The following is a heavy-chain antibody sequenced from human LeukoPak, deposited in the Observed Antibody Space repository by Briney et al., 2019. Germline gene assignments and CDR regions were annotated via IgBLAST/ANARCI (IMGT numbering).Heavy chain of an antibody. Sequence: GRSLGLSCAASGFTFSSYAMHWVRQAPGKGIEWVAVISYDGSNKYYADSVKGRFTISRDNSKNTLYLQMNSLRAEDTAVYYCARVPRGNRFDPWGQGTLVTVSS. CDR1: GFTFSSYA. CDR2: ISYDGSNK. J-gene: IGHJ5*02. CDR3: ARVPRGNRFDP. D-gene: IGHD3-10*01. V-gene: IGHV3-30*01.